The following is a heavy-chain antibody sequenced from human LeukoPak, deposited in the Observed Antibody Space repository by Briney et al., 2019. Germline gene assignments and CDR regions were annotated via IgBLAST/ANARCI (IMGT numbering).Heavy chain of an antibody. CDR2: ISSSSSYI. V-gene: IGHV3-21*01. CDR1: GFTFSSYS. J-gene: IGHJ3*02. CDR3: ARENGFLEWFRHAFDI. D-gene: IGHD3-3*01. Sequence: PGGSLRLSCAASGFTFSSYSMNWVRQAPGKGLEWVSSISSSSSYIYYADSVKGRFTISRDNAKNSLYLQMNSLRAEDTAVYYCARENGFLEWFRHAFDIWGQGTMVTVSS.